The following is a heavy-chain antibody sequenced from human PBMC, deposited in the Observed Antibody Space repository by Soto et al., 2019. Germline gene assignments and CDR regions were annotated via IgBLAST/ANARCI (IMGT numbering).Heavy chain of an antibody. V-gene: IGHV4-59*08. CDR3: ARQGSMVRGVAAFDY. J-gene: IGHJ4*02. D-gene: IGHD3-10*01. Sequence: SETLSLTCTVSGGSISSYYWSWIRQPPGKGLEWIGYIYYSGSTNYNPSLKSRVTISVDTSKNQFSLKLSSVTAADTAVYYCARQGSMVRGVAAFDYWGQGTLVTVSS. CDR2: IYYSGST. CDR1: GGSISSYY.